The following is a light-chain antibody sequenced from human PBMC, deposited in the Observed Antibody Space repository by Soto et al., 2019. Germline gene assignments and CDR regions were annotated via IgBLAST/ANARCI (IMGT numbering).Light chain of an antibody. CDR3: QQYGSS. CDR1: QSVSNNY. CDR2: GAS. J-gene: IGKJ5*01. Sequence: EIVLTPSPGTLSLSPGERATLSCRASQSVSNNYLAWYQQKPGQAPRLLIYGASSGAVGIPDRFSGSGSGTDFTLTISRLEPEDFAVYYCQQYGSSFGQGTRLEIK. V-gene: IGKV3-20*01.